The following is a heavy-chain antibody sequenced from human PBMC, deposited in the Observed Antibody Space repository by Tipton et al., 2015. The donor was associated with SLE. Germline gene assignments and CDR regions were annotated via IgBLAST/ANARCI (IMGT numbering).Heavy chain of an antibody. D-gene: IGHD4-23*01. CDR3: ARNFYGGNSAFDI. Sequence: LRLSCAVYGGSFSGYYWSWIRQPPGEGLEWIGSNYHSGGNYYNPSLKSRVTTPVDTSKNQFSLKLSSVTAADTAVYYCARNFYGGNSAFDIWGQGTMVTVSS. CDR1: GGSFSGYY. V-gene: IGHV4-34*01. CDR2: NYHSGGN. J-gene: IGHJ3*02.